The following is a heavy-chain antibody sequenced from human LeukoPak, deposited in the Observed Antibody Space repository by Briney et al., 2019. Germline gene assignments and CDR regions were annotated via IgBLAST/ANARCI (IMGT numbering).Heavy chain of an antibody. CDR3: AELGITMIGGV. CDR1: GFIFSHYG. V-gene: IGHV3-48*04. D-gene: IGHD3-10*02. J-gene: IGHJ6*04. CDR2: ISSSGSTI. Sequence: GGSLRLSCGASGFIFSHYGIHWVRQAPGKGLEWVSYISSSGSTIYYADSVKGRFTISRDNAKNSLYLQMNSLRAEDTAVYYCAELGITMIGGVWGKGTTVTISS.